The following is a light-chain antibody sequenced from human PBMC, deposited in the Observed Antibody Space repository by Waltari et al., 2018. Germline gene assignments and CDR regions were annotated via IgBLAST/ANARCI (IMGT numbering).Light chain of an antibody. CDR2: DVS. CDR1: NIDVGGYNY. V-gene: IGLV2-11*01. J-gene: IGLJ1*01. Sequence: QSALTQPRSVSGSPGQSVPLSCTGTNIDVGGYNYVSWYQHHPGKAPKLMIYDVSKRPSGVPDRFSGSKSGNTASLTISGLQAEDEADYYCCSYAGSYTYVFGTGTKVTVL. CDR3: CSYAGSYTYV.